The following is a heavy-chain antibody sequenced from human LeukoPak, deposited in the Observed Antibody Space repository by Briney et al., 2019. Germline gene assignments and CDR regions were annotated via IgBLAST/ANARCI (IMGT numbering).Heavy chain of an antibody. CDR1: GFTFSTYT. CDR3: ARGPSGYHNT. CDR2: VSHDGTTK. Sequence: PGGSLRLSCVASGFTFSTYTMHWVRQAPGKGLEWVAVVSHDGTTKYYADSVRGRFTISRDNSKNSLYLQMNSLRAEDTAVYYCARGPSGYHNTGGQGTLVTVSS. D-gene: IGHD5-12*01. J-gene: IGHJ4*02. V-gene: IGHV3-30*04.